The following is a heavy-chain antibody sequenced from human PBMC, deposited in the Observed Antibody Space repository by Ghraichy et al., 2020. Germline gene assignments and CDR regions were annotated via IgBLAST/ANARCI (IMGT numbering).Heavy chain of an antibody. Sequence: SCKASGYTFSNYAINWVRQAPGQGLEWMGWNSAYTGNTNYAQKFHDRVTMTTDTSTDTAYMELRGLRSDDTAVYYCARVGDGILDYWGQGTLVTVSS. V-gene: IGHV1-18*01. CDR1: GYTFSNYA. D-gene: IGHD3-16*01. CDR2: NSAYTGNT. J-gene: IGHJ4*02. CDR3: ARVGDGILDY.